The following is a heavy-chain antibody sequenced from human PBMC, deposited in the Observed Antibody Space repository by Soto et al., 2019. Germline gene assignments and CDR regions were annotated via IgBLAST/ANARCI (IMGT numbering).Heavy chain of an antibody. CDR3: ARAADGYQDF. J-gene: IGHJ4*02. D-gene: IGHD6-25*01. Sequence: ASVKVSCKASGGTFSSYAISWVRQAPGQGLEWMGIINASAGSTNYAQKFQGRVTMTRDTSTSTVYMDLNSLTSDDTAVYFCARAADGYQDFWGQGTLVTVSS. CDR1: GGTFSSYA. CDR2: INASAGST. V-gene: IGHV1-46*03.